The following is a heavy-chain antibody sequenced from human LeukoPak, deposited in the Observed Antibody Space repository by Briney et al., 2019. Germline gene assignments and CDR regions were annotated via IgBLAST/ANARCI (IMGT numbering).Heavy chain of an antibody. J-gene: IGHJ4*02. CDR2: ISYSGST. Sequence: SETLSLTCTVSGVSVSSDNYYWTWIRQPPGKGLQWIGYISYSGSTNYNPSLKSRVTISLHTSKNQFSLRLSSLTAADTAVYYCARRHYYNGRAYYLLDYWGQGTLVTVSS. CDR3: ARRHYYNGRAYYLLDY. CDR1: GVSVSSDNYY. D-gene: IGHD3-22*01. V-gene: IGHV4-61*01.